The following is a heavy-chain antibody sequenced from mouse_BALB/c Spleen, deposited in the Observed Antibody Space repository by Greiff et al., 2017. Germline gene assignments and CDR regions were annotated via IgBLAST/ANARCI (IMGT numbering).Heavy chain of an antibody. CDR3: ARQDYDGYYPLAY. V-gene: IGHV5-17*02. Sequence: EVKLMESGGGLVQPGGSRKLSCAASGFTFSRFGMHWVRQAPEKGLEWVAYISSGSSTIYYADTVKGRFTISRDNPKNTLFLQMTSLRSEDTAMYYCARQDYDGYYPLAYWGQGTTLTVSS. CDR1: GFTFSRFG. D-gene: IGHD2-3*01. J-gene: IGHJ2*01. CDR2: ISSGSSTI.